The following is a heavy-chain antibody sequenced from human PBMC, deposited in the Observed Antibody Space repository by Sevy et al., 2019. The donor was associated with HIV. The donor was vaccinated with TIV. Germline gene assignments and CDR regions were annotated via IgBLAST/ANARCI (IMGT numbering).Heavy chain of an antibody. Sequence: GESLRLSCAASGFTFSSYAMHWVRQAPGKGLEWVAVISYDGSNKYYADSVKGRFTISRDNSKNTLYLQMDGLRAEDTALYYCARDDEPDYYYFDMDVWGQGTTVIVSS. CDR2: ISYDGSNK. CDR3: ARDDEPDYYYFDMDV. V-gene: IGHV3-30-3*01. J-gene: IGHJ6*02. CDR1: GFTFSSYA.